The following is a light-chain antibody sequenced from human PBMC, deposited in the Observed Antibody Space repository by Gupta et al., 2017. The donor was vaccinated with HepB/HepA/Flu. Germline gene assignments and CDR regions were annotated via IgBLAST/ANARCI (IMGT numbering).Light chain of an antibody. CDR3: QQYGDSLWT. J-gene: IGKJ1*01. CDR1: QSIRGSR. Sequence: EILLTQSPGALSLSPGERATLSCRASQSIRGSRLTWYQQKPGQTPRLLIYGASSRATGIPDRFSGSGSGTDFTLTISRLEPEDFALYFCQQYGDSLWTFGQGTKVEVK. CDR2: GAS. V-gene: IGKV3-20*01.